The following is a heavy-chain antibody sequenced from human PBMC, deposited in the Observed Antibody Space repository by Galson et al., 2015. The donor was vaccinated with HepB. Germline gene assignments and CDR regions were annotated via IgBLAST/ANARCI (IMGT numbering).Heavy chain of an antibody. CDR3: ARRTMPGIAAGSPDY. Sequence: QSGAEVKKPGESLRISCKGSGSSFPSYWISWVRQMPGKGLEWMGIIYPGDSDTRYSPSFQGQVTISADKSISTAYLQWSSLKASDTAMYYCARRTMPGIAAGSPDYWGQGTLVTVSS. V-gene: IGHV5-51*01. J-gene: IGHJ4*02. D-gene: IGHD6-13*01. CDR1: GSSFPSYW. CDR2: IYPGDSDT.